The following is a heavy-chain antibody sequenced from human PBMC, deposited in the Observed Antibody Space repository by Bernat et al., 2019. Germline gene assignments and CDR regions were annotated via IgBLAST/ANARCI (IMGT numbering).Heavy chain of an antibody. V-gene: IGHV3-23*01. Sequence: EVQLLESGGGLVQPGGSLRLSCAASGFTFSSYAMSWVRQAPGKGLEWVSAISGSGGSTYYADSVKGRFTISRDKSKNTLYLQMNSLRAEDTAVYYCAKRYYYDSSGYYPFDYWGQGTLVTVSS. D-gene: IGHD3-22*01. CDR2: ISGSGGST. J-gene: IGHJ4*02. CDR3: AKRYYYDSSGYYPFDY. CDR1: GFTFSSYA.